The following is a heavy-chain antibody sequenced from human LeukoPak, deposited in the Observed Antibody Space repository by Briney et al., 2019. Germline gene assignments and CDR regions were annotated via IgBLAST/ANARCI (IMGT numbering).Heavy chain of an antibody. V-gene: IGHV3-11*01. CDR1: GFTFSDYY. Sequence: GGSLRLSCAASGFTFSDYYMSWIRQAPGKGLEWVSYISSRGSTIYYADSVKGRFTISRDNAKNSLYLQMNSLRAEDTAVYYCARQRGYSYGFEDPKHFDYWGQGTLVTVSS. CDR2: ISSRGSTI. CDR3: ARQRGYSYGFEDPKHFDY. J-gene: IGHJ4*02. D-gene: IGHD5-18*01.